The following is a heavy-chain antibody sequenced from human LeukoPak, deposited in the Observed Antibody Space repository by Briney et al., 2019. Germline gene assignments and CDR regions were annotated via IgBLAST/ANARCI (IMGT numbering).Heavy chain of an antibody. CDR2: MYYSGST. Sequence: PSETLSLTCSVSGGSISSYYWTWNRQPPGKGLEWIGYMYYSGSTNYNPSLKSRVTISVDTSKNQFSLKLSSVTAADTAVYYCARPSSTAPPYYYDLWGQGTLVTVSS. J-gene: IGHJ4*02. CDR3: ARPSSTAPPYYYDL. CDR1: GGSISSYY. V-gene: IGHV4-59*08. D-gene: IGHD3-16*01.